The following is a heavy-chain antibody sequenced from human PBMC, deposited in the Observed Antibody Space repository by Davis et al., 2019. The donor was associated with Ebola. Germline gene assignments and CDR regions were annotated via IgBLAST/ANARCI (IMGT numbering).Heavy chain of an antibody. D-gene: IGHD1-26*01. V-gene: IGHV3-7*01. Sequence: GESLKISCAASGFTFSSYWMSWVRQAPGKGLEWVANINQDGSEIFYVDSVKGRFTISRDNAKNTLYLQMNNLRVEDTAVYYCATLPGYYWGQGTLVTVSS. CDR1: GFTFSSYW. J-gene: IGHJ4*02. CDR3: ATLPGYY. CDR2: INQDGSEI.